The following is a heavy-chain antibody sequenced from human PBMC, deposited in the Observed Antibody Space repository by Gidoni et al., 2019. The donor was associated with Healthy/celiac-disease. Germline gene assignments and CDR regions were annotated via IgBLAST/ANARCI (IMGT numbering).Heavy chain of an antibody. V-gene: IGHV6-1*01. D-gene: IGHD6-19*01. CDR2: TYSRSKWYN. CDR1: GDSVSRHRAA. Sequence: QAQLQQSGRGLVKPAQTLSLTCAISGDSVSRHRAAWTWIRQSPSRGLEWLGRTYSRSKWYNDYAVSVKSRITINADTSKSQFSLQLNSGTPEDTAVYYCARRTSGSSGWCFDYWGQGTLVTVSS. CDR3: ARRTSGSSGWCFDY. J-gene: IGHJ4*02.